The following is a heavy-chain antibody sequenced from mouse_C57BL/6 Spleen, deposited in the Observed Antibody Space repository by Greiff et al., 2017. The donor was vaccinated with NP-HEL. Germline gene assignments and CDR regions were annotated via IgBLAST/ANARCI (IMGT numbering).Heavy chain of an antibody. CDR2: IYPGDGDT. D-gene: IGHD2-12*01. CDR1: GYAFSSYW. CDR3: AREDDGYAMDY. J-gene: IGHJ4*01. Sequence: LVESGAELVKPGASVKISCKASGYAFSSYWMNWVKQRPGKGLEWIGQIYPGDGDTNYNGKFKGKATLTADKSSSTAYMQLSSLTSEDSAVYFCAREDDGYAMDYWGQGTSVTVSS. V-gene: IGHV1-80*01.